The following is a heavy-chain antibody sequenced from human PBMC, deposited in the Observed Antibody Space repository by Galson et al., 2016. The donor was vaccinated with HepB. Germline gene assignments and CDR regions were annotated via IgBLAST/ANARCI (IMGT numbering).Heavy chain of an antibody. V-gene: IGHV1-3*04. D-gene: IGHD3-10*01. CDR1: GYTFSDYA. CDR3: TKEGGLRGYYGSGSSNWFDS. J-gene: IGHJ5*01. Sequence: SVKVSCKASGYTFSDYAIHWVRQAPGQRLEWMGWIITGNGDTKYSQKFQGRVTIIRDTSASTAYMELSSLRSEDTAVYYCTKEGGLRGYYGSGSSNWFDSWGQGTLVTVSS. CDR2: IITGNGDT.